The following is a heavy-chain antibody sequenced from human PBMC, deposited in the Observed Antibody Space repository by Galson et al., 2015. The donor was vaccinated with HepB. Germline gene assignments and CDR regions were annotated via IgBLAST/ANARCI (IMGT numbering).Heavy chain of an antibody. D-gene: IGHD2-2*01. CDR2: IKDKSDGGTT. Sequence: SLRLSCAASGFTFSNAWMTWVRQAPGKGLEWVGRIKDKSDGGTTDYAAPVKGRFTISRDDSENTLHLQMNSLKTEDTAVYYCTTVRYCTSTSCPTRRYYMDVWGKGTTVTVSS. CDR1: GFTFSNAW. V-gene: IGHV3-15*05. J-gene: IGHJ6*03. CDR3: TTVRYCTSTSCPTRRYYMDV.